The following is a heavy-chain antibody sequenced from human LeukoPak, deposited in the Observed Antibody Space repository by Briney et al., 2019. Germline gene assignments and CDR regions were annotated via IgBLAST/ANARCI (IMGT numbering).Heavy chain of an antibody. CDR3: ARAAPAGFLEWLFPFWFDP. CDR2: IYYSGST. J-gene: IGHJ5*02. Sequence: SQTLCLTCTVSGGSISSGGYYGSWIRQHPGKGLEWIGYIYYSGSTYYNPSLKSRVTISVDTSKNQFSLKLSSVTAADAAVYYCARAAPAGFLEWLFPFWFDPWGQGTLVTVPS. V-gene: IGHV4-31*03. D-gene: IGHD3-3*01. CDR1: GGSISSGGYY.